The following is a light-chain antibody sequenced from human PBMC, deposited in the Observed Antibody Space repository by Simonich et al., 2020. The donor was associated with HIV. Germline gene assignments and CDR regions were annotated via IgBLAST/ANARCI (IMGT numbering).Light chain of an antibody. J-gene: IGKJ1*01. Sequence: DIVMTQSPDSLAVSLGERATIHCKSSPSVLYSSNNKNYLAWYQQKPGQPPKLLIYWASTRESGVPDRFSGSGSGTDFTLTISSLQAEDVAVYYCQQYYSNPLAFGQGTKVEIK. CDR1: PSVLYSSNNKNY. V-gene: IGKV4-1*01. CDR3: QQYYSNPLA. CDR2: WAS.